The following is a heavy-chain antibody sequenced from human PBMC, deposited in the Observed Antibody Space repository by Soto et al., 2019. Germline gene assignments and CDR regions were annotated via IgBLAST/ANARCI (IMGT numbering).Heavy chain of an antibody. V-gene: IGHV1-58*01. J-gene: IGHJ6*02. D-gene: IGHD1-26*01. CDR2: IVVGSGNT. CDR3: AAPPGDYFYYGMDV. CDR1: GFTFTSSA. Sequence: SVKVSCKASGFTFTSSAVQWVRQARGQRIEWIGWIVVGSGNTNYAQKFQERVTVTRDMSTSTAYMELSSLRSEDTAVYYCAAPPGDYFYYGMDVWGQGTTVTVSS.